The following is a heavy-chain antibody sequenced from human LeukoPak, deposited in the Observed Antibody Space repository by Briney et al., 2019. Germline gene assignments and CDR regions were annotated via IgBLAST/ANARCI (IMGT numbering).Heavy chain of an antibody. D-gene: IGHD3-9*01. Sequence: IPSETLSLTCTVSGYSISSGYYWGWIRQPPGKGLEWIGRIYTSGSTNYNPSLKSRVTISVDTSKNQFSLKLTSVTAADTAVYYCARGGSTLHSAGGHDIEFYYYYYMDVWGKGTTVTISS. CDR3: ARGGSTLHSAGGHDIEFYYYYYMDV. CDR2: IYTSGST. CDR1: GYSISSGYY. J-gene: IGHJ6*03. V-gene: IGHV4-38-2*02.